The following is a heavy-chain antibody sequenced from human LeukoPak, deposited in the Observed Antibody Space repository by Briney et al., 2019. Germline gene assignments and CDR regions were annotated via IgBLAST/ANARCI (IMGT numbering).Heavy chain of an antibody. V-gene: IGHV5-51*01. J-gene: IGHJ5*02. D-gene: IGHD2-15*01. CDR1: GYNFTPYW. CDR3: ARYLGYCSGGSCYPTP. CDR2: TFAGYSYT. Sequence: GESLKISCQSSGYNFTPYWIVWVRQMPGKGLEWMGITFAGYSYTIYSPSFQGQVTMSVDKSISTAFLQWSSLKASDTAMYYCARYLGYCSGGSCYPTPWGQGTLVTVSS.